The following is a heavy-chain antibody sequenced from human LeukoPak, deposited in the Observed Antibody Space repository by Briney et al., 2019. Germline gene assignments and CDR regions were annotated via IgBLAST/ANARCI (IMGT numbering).Heavy chain of an antibody. Sequence: SETLSLTCAVYVGSFSGYYWSWIRQAPGQGLEWIGEINHSASNNYNPSLKSRVTISVDTSKNQFSLKLSSVTAADTAVYYCARGDEVVVIQATVFDYWGQGTLVTVSS. CDR1: VGSFSGYY. CDR3: ARGDEVVVIQATVFDY. CDR2: INHSASN. V-gene: IGHV4-34*01. D-gene: IGHD3-22*01. J-gene: IGHJ4*02.